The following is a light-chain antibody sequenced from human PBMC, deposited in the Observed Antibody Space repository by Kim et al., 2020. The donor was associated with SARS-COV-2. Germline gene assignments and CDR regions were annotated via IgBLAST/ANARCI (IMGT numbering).Light chain of an antibody. J-gene: IGKJ1*01. V-gene: IGKV1-39*01. CDR2: GAS. Sequence: DIQMTQSPSSLSASIGERVTITCRASQNIGDYVSWFRQNAGEAPELLIFGASTLHSGVPSRFRGSGSGTDFTLTIASLQPTDFTTYHCQQSHSTPHTFGQGTKVDIK. CDR1: QNIGDY. CDR3: QQSHSTPHT.